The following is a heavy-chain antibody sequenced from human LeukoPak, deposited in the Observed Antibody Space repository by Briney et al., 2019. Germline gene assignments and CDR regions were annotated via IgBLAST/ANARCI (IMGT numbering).Heavy chain of an antibody. V-gene: IGHV1-2*02. Sequence: ASVKVSCKASGYTFTGYYMHWVRQTPGQGLEWMGWINPNSGVTHYAYNLQGRVTMTTDTSTSTAYMELRSLRSDDTAVYYCARIQDVTYYYYYMDVWGKGATVTVSS. CDR3: ARIQDVTYYYYYMDV. CDR2: INPNSGVT. CDR1: GYTFTGYY. D-gene: IGHD2-21*02. J-gene: IGHJ6*03.